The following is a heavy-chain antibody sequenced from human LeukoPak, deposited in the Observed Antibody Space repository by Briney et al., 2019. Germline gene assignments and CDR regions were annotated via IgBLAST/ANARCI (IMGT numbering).Heavy chain of an antibody. V-gene: IGHV3-7*01. Sequence: GGSLRLSCAASGFTFSSYWMSWVRQAPGKGLEWVANIKQDGSEKYYVDSVKGRFTISRDNAKNSLYLQMNSLRAEDTAVYYCARDGWFTVVRGVIIVYYYYMDVWGKGTTVTVSS. CDR3: ARDGWFTVVRGVIIVYYYYMDV. J-gene: IGHJ6*03. CDR2: IKQDGSEK. D-gene: IGHD3-10*01. CDR1: GFTFSSYW.